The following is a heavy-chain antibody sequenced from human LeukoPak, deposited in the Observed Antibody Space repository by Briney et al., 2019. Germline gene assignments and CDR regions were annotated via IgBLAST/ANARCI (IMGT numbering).Heavy chain of an antibody. CDR3: ARSAAAAHSYYYMDV. CDR1: GFIFNSYG. J-gene: IGHJ6*03. CDR2: IRYDGSNK. V-gene: IGHV3-30*02. D-gene: IGHD6-13*01. Sequence: GGSLRLSCAASGFIFNSYGMHWVRQAPGKGLEWVAFIRYDGSNKYYADSVKGRFTISRDNSKNTLYLQMNSLRAEDTAVYYCARSAAAAHSYYYMDVWGKGTTVTVSS.